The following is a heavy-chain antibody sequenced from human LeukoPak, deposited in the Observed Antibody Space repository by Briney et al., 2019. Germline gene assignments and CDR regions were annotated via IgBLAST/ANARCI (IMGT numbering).Heavy chain of an antibody. CDR3: ASFRDSNGYFDY. CDR2: IIPIFGTA. J-gene: IGHJ4*02. V-gene: IGHV1-69*05. CDR1: GGTFSNYA. Sequence: EASVKVSCKASGGTFSNYATNWVRHAPGQGLEWMGEIIPIFGTANYAQKFQGRITITTDDSTSTAYIELSSLRSEDTAVYYCASFRDSNGYFDYWGQGTLVTVSP. D-gene: IGHD3-22*01.